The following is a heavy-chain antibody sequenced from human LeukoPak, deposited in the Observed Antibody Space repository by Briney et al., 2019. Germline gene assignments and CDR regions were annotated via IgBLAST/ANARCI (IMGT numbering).Heavy chain of an antibody. J-gene: IGHJ6*03. V-gene: IGHV3-21*01. Sequence: GGSLRLSCAASGFTFSDYYMNWVRQAPGKGLEWVSSISRTTRYIYYADSVKGRFTISRDNSKNTLYLQMNSLRAEDTAVYYCAKDGKNAINLNYYYDYMDVWGKGTTVTISS. CDR3: AKDGKNAINLNYYYDYMDV. D-gene: IGHD1-1*01. CDR1: GFTFSDYY. CDR2: ISRTTRYI.